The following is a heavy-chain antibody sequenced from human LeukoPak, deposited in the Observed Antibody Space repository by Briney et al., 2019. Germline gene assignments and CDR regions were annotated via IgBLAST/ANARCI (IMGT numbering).Heavy chain of an antibody. CDR3: ARRVYYDFFVDV. J-gene: IGHJ6*02. CDR2: IYYSGST. D-gene: IGHD3-3*01. Sequence: SETLSLTCAVYGGSFSGYYWSWIRQPPGKGLEWIGYIYYSGSTNYNPSLKSRVTISVDTSKNQFSLKLSSVTAADTAVYYCARRVYYDFFVDVWGQGTTVTVSS. CDR1: GGSFSGYY. V-gene: IGHV4-59*01.